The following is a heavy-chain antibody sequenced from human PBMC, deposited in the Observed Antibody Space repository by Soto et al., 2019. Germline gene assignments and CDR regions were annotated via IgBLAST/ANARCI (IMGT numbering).Heavy chain of an antibody. CDR3: TRGGAWAVAPPDY. CDR2: IRSKAYGGTT. CDR1: GFTFGDYA. J-gene: IGHJ4*02. V-gene: IGHV3-49*04. Sequence: GGSLRLSCTASGFTFGDYAMSWVRQAPGKGLEWVGFIRSKAYGGTTEYAASVKGRFTISRDDSKSIAYLQMNSLKTEDTAVYYCTRGGAWAVAPPDYWGQGTLVTVSS. D-gene: IGHD6-19*01.